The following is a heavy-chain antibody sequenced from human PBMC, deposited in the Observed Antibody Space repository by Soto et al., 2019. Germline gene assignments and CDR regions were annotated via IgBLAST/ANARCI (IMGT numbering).Heavy chain of an antibody. CDR2: IYWDDDK. CDR3: AHSMYYDILTGWPYYFDS. Sequence: QITLKESGPTLVKPTQTLTLTCTFSGFSLSTSGVGVGWIRQPPGKALEWLALIYWDDDKRYSPSLKSRLTVTKDTSKNQVVLTMTNMDPVDTATYYCAHSMYYDILTGWPYYFDSWGQGTLVPVSS. V-gene: IGHV2-5*02. J-gene: IGHJ4*02. CDR1: GFSLSTSGVG. D-gene: IGHD3-9*01.